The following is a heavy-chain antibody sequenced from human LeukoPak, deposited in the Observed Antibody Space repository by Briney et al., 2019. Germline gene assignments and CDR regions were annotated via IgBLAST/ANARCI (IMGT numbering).Heavy chain of an antibody. CDR2: ISGSANT. D-gene: IGHD6-13*01. Sequence: GGSLRLSCAASGFTFSSYAVSWVRQAPGKGPEWVSAISGSANTYYADSVKGRFTISRDNSENTLYLQMNSLRAEDTAIYYCARFGSNWYEDYWGQGTLVTVSS. V-gene: IGHV3-23*01. J-gene: IGHJ4*02. CDR3: ARFGSNWYEDY. CDR1: GFTFSSYA.